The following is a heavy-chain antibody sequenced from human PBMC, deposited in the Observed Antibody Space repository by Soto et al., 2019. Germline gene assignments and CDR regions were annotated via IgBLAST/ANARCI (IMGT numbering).Heavy chain of an antibody. D-gene: IGHD3-10*01. CDR2: IYYTGTT. CDR1: GGSISGYY. V-gene: IGHV4-59*01. J-gene: IGHJ4*02. Sequence: QVQLQESGPGLVKPSETLSLTCTVSGGSISGYYWGWIRQPPGKGLEYIGYIYYTGTTNYNPSLPSRVTMSVDTSKNQLSLELSSVTAADTAVYYCARHYGSGTYPLDYWGQGTLVTVSS. CDR3: ARHYGSGTYPLDY.